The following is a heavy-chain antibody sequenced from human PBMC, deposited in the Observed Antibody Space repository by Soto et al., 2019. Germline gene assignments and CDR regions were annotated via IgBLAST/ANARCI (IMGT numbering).Heavy chain of an antibody. V-gene: IGHV4-59*01. CDR3: ARVSGRDGYNYYDY. Sequence: SETLSLTCTVSGGSISSYYWSWIRQPPGKGLEWIGYIYYSGSTNYNPSLKSRVTISVDTSKNQFSLKLSSVTAADTAVYYCARVSGRDGYNYYDYWGQGTLVTV. CDR1: GGSISSYY. CDR2: IYYSGST. J-gene: IGHJ4*02. D-gene: IGHD2-21*01.